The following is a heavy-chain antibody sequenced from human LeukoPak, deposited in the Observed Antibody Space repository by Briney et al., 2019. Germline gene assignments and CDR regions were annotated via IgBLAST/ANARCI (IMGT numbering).Heavy chain of an antibody. J-gene: IGHJ4*02. CDR3: ARAASYDSSGYPPYYFDY. CDR2: ICAYNVNT. Sequence: GGSVNVSCKASGYTFTSYGISAVGQAPGQRREGVGWICAYNVNTNYAPKPQCRVTMTTATSTSTAYMDLRSLRSDDTAVYYCARAASYDSSGYPPYYFDYWGQGTLVTVSS. CDR1: GYTFTSYG. D-gene: IGHD3-22*01. V-gene: IGHV1-18*01.